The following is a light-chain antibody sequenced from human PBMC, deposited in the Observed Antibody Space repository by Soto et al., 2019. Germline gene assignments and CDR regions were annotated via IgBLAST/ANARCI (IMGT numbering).Light chain of an antibody. CDR3: QVWDRSSDHVV. Sequence: YELTQPPSVSVAPGQTARISCGGNIIGSKSVHWYQQKSGQAPVLVVYDDSDRPSGIPERFSGSNSGSTASLTISRVEAGDEADYYCQVWDRSSDHVVFGGGTKLTVL. CDR1: IIGSKS. J-gene: IGLJ2*01. CDR2: DDS. V-gene: IGLV3-21*02.